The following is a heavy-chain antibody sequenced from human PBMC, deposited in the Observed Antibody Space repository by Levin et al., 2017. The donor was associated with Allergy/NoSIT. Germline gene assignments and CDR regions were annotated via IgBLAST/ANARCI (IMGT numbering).Heavy chain of an antibody. CDR1: GFTFSSYG. CDR2: IWYDGSNK. D-gene: IGHD6-19*01. J-gene: IGHJ4*02. V-gene: IGHV3-33*01. Sequence: GGSLRLSCAASGFTFSSYGMHWVRQAPGKGLEWVAVIWYDGSNKYYADSGKGRFTISRDNSKNTLYLQMNSLRAEDTAVYYCARDSSDYSSGWYGGFDYWGQGTLVTVSS. CDR3: ARDSSDYSSGWYGGFDY.